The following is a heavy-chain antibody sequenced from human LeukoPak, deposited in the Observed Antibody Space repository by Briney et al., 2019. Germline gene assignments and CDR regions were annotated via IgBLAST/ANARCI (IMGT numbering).Heavy chain of an antibody. CDR2: ISSSSSTI. D-gene: IGHD3-22*01. Sequence: GGSLRLSCAASGFTFSSYRMTWVRQAPGKGLEWVSYISSSSSTIYYADSVKGRFTISRDNAKNSLYLQMNSLRDEDTAVYYCARDPLAYYDSSGVDYWGQGTLVTVSS. CDR3: ARDPLAYYDSSGVDY. CDR1: GFTFSSYR. V-gene: IGHV3-48*02. J-gene: IGHJ4*02.